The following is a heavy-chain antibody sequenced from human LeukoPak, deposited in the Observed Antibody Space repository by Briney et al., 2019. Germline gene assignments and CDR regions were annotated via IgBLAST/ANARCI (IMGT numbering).Heavy chain of an antibody. CDR1: GGSISSYY. J-gene: IGHJ6*03. Sequence: SETLSLTCTVSGGSISSYYWNWIRQPAGKGVEWIGRIHSSRSANYNPSLKSRVTMSVDTSKNQFSLKLSSVAAADTAVYYCARSRYYDSSGYYYYYMDVWGKGTTVTVSS. CDR3: ARSRYYDSSGYYYYYMDV. V-gene: IGHV4-4*07. CDR2: IHSSRSA. D-gene: IGHD3-22*01.